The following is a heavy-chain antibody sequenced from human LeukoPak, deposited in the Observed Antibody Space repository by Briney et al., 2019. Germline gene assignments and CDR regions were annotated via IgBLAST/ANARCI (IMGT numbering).Heavy chain of an antibody. J-gene: IGHJ6*02. CDR2: ISSIGSTI. CDR1: GFTFSDYY. V-gene: IGHV3-11*04. CDR3: ARGSGMDV. Sequence: AGSLTLSCPVSGFTFSDYYMSWIRPPAGKGMEWVLYISSIGSTINYASSVTGRFTLSRDNAKSSLYLQTNSLCVTETAVYYWARGSGMDVWGQGTTVTVSS.